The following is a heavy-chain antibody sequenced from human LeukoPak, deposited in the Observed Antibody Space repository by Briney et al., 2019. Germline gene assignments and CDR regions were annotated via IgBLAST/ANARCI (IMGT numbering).Heavy chain of an antibody. V-gene: IGHV4-39*01. J-gene: IGHJ4*02. CDR3: ARPRYNWNYYFDY. CDR2: IYYAGST. D-gene: IGHD1-7*01. Sequence: PSETLSLTCTVSGGSLSSSSYWGWIRPPPGKGLEWLVTIYYAGSTYYSPSLKSRVTISVDTTKNQFSLKLTSVSAADTAVYYCARPRYNWNYYFDYWGQGTLVTVSS. CDR1: GGSLSSSSY.